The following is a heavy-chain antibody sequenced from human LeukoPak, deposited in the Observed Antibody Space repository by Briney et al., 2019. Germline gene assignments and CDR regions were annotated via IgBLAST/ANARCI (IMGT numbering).Heavy chain of an antibody. Sequence: GRSLRLSCAASGFTFSSYAMHWVRQAPGKGLEWVAVISYDGSNKYYADSVKGRFTISRDNSKNTLYLQMNSLRAEDTAVYYCARGEDDYGDYSDYWGQGTLVTVSS. V-gene: IGHV3-30-3*01. CDR2: ISYDGSNK. D-gene: IGHD4-17*01. CDR3: ARGEDDYGDYSDY. J-gene: IGHJ4*02. CDR1: GFTFSSYA.